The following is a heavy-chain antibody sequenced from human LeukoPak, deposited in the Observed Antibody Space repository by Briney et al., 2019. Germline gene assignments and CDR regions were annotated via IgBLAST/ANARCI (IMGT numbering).Heavy chain of an antibody. CDR2: ICLNSGSI. J-gene: IGHJ3*02. Sequence: ALRLSCGTSGFTFGCFSMHWGREAPRKGLGLVSRICLNSGSIGYADSVKGRFTISRDNAKNSLYLQMNSLRAEDTALYYCAKDIDLYYYGSGPNAFDIWGQGTMVTVSS. D-gene: IGHD3-10*01. CDR1: GFTFGCFS. V-gene: IGHV3-9*01. CDR3: AKDIDLYYYGSGPNAFDI.